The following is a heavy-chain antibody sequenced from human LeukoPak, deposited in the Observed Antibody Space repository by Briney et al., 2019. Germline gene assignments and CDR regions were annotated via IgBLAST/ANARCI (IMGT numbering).Heavy chain of an antibody. CDR1: GGTFSSYA. Sequence: ASVKVSCKASGGTFSSYAISWVRQAPGQGLEWMGGIIPIFGTANYAQKFQGRVTITADESTSTAYMELSSLRSEDTAVYYCARSPGIAAAAPFDYWGQGTLVTVSS. D-gene: IGHD6-13*01. CDR3: ARSPGIAAAAPFDY. J-gene: IGHJ4*02. V-gene: IGHV1-69*13. CDR2: IIPIFGTA.